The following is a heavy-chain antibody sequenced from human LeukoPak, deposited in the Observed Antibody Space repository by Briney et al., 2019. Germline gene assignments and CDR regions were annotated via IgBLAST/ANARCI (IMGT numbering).Heavy chain of an antibody. CDR3: AHNRIEQQLTLEDDAFDI. CDR2: IYWNDDK. Sequence: SGPTLVNPTQTLTLTCTFSGFSLSTSGVGVGWIRQPPVKALEWLALIYWNDDKRYSPSLKSRLTITKDTSKNQVVLTMTNMDPVDTATYYCAHNRIEQQLTLEDDAFDIWGQGTMVTVSS. J-gene: IGHJ3*02. CDR1: GFSLSTSGVG. V-gene: IGHV2-5*01. D-gene: IGHD6-13*01.